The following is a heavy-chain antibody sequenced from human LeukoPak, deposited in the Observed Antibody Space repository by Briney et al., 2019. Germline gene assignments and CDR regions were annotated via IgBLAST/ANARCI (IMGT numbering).Heavy chain of an antibody. D-gene: IGHD6-13*01. J-gene: IGHJ4*02. V-gene: IGHV4-59*11. CDR1: GISISSHH. CDR2: IHNSGST. Sequence: SETLSLTCTVSGISISSHHWSWIRQSPEKGLEWIGYIHNSGSTNYNPSLKSRVTISVDTSKNQFSLRLSSVTAADTAVYYCAKGSSSGTGDYWGQGTLVTVSS. CDR3: AKGSSSGTGDY.